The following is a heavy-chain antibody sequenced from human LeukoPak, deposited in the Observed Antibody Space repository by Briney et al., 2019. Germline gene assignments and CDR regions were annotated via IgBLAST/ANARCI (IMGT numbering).Heavy chain of an antibody. CDR1: GSSFTSYW. D-gene: IGHD3-3*01. J-gene: IGHJ6*01. CDR2: IDPSDSYT. Sequence: GESLKISCQGSGSSFTSYWISGVGQMPGKGLEWMGRIDPSDSYTNYSPSFQGHVTISADKSISTAYLQWSSLKASDMAMYYCARQGTSEDYYGMDVWGKGTTVTVSP. V-gene: IGHV5-10-1*01. CDR3: ARQGTSEDYYGMDV.